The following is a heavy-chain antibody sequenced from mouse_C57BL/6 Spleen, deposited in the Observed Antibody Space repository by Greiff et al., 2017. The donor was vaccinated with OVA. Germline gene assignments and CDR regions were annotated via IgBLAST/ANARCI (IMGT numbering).Heavy chain of an antibody. CDR2: IDPENGDT. CDR1: GFNIKDDY. CDR3: TTGGLRRAMDD. V-gene: IGHV14-4*01. D-gene: IGHD2-4*01. Sequence: VQLKESGAELVRPGASVKLSCTASGFNIKDDYMHWVKQRPEQGLEWIGWIDPENGDTEYASKFQGKATITADTSSNTAYLQLSSLTSEDTAVYYCTTGGLRRAMDDWGQGTSVTVSS. J-gene: IGHJ4*01.